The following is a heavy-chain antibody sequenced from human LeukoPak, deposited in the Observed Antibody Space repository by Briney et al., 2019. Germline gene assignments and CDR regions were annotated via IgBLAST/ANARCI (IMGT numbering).Heavy chain of an antibody. D-gene: IGHD6-19*01. V-gene: IGHV1-69*04. Sequence: SVKVSCKASGGTFSSYAISWVRQAPGQGLEWMGRIIPILGIANYAQKFQGRVTITADKSTSTAYMELSGLRSEDTAVYYCARVPIAVAGTFDYWGQGTLVTVSS. CDR3: ARVPIAVAGTFDY. CDR2: IIPILGIA. CDR1: GGTFSSYA. J-gene: IGHJ4*02.